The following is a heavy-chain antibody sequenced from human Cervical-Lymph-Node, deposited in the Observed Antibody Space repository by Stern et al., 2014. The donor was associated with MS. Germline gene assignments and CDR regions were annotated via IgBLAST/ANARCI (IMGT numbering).Heavy chain of an antibody. V-gene: IGHV4-39*01. D-gene: IGHD2-8*02. CDR3: AKHACTGAACPFDL. J-gene: IGHJ4*02. Sequence: QLQLQESGPGLVKPSETLSLTCAVSGDSISSYTHYWAWIRQPPGKGLEWIGSVYYSGATYYNPSLKSRFTISVDTSRNPFSVGLNSVTAADTAVYYCAKHACTGAACPFDLWGQGTLVTVSS. CDR2: VYYSGAT. CDR1: GDSISSYTHY.